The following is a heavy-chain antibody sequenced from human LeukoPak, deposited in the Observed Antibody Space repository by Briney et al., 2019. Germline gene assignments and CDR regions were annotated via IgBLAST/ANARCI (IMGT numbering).Heavy chain of an antibody. CDR1: GGSISSFY. Sequence: SETLSLTCTVSGGSISSFYWSWIRQPAGKVLEWIGRIYTSGSTNYNPSLKSRVTMSVDTSKNQFSLNLSSVTAADTAVYYCARDVVAAAGSWDYWGQGTLVTVSS. D-gene: IGHD6-13*01. CDR2: IYTSGST. V-gene: IGHV4-4*07. J-gene: IGHJ4*02. CDR3: ARDVVAAAGSWDY.